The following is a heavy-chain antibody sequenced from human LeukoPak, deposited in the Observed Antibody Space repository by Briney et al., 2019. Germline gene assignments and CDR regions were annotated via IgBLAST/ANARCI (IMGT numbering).Heavy chain of an antibody. D-gene: IGHD3-22*01. J-gene: IGHJ5*02. CDR2: ISGSGGST. CDR1: GFTFSSYA. CDR3: AKDFKYYYERLPADP. V-gene: IGHV3-23*01. Sequence: PGGSLRLSCAASGFTFSSYAMSWVRQAPGKGLEWVSAISGSGGSTYYADSVKGRFTISRDNSKNTLYLQMNSLRAEDTAVYYCAKDFKYYYERLPADPWGQGTLVTVSS.